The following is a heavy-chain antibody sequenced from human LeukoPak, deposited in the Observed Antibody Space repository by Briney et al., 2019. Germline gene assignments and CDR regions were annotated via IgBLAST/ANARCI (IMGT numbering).Heavy chain of an antibody. CDR1: GFTFSSYA. J-gene: IGHJ4*02. V-gene: IGHV3-11*01. CDR2: VSSSGSTI. D-gene: IGHD3-22*01. CDR3: ASDAYDSSGYYHY. Sequence: GGSLRLSCAASGFTFSSYAMSWIRQAPGKGLEWVSYVSSSGSTIYYADSVKGRFTISRDNAKNSLYLQMNSLRAEDTAVYYCASDAYDSSGYYHYWGQGTLVTVSS.